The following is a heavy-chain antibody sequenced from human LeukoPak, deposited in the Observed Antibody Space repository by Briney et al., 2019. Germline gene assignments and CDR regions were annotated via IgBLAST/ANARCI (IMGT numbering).Heavy chain of an antibody. V-gene: IGHV3-20*04. CDR2: INWNGGST. Sequence: GGSLRLSCAASGFTFDDYGMSWVRQAPGKGLEWVSGINWNGGSTGYADSVKGRFTISRDNAKNSLYLQMNSLRAEDTAVYYCARVGCSSTSCHYDAFDIWGQGTMVTVSS. CDR1: GFTFDDYG. CDR3: ARVGCSSTSCHYDAFDI. D-gene: IGHD2-2*01. J-gene: IGHJ3*02.